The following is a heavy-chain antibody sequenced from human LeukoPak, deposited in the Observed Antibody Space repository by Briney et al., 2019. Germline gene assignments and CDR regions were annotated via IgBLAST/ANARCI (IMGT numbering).Heavy chain of an antibody. J-gene: IGHJ4*02. V-gene: IGHV1-2*02. CDR1: GYTFTGYY. Sequence: ASVKVSCKASGYTFTGYYMHWVRQAPGQGLEWMGWINPNSGGTNYAQKFQGRVTMTRDTSISTAYMELSRLRSDDTAVYYCARDSFGSSGYYAPDYWGQGTLVTVSS. CDR3: ARDSFGSSGYYAPDY. CDR2: INPNSGGT. D-gene: IGHD3-22*01.